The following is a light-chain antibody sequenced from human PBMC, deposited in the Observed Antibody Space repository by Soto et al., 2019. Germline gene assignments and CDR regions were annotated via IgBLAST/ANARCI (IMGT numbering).Light chain of an antibody. J-gene: IGKJ4*01. CDR1: QDISNY. CDR3: QQYENLPLT. Sequence: DIQMTQSPSSLSASLGDRVTITCQASQDISNYLNWYQQKPGKAPKLLIYDASNLKIGVPSRFSGNGSGTDFIFTISSLQPEDTATYYCQQYENLPLTFGGGTKVDIK. V-gene: IGKV1-33*01. CDR2: DAS.